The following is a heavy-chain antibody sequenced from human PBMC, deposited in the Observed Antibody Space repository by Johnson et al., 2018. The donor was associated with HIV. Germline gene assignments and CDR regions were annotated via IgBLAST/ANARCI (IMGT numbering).Heavy chain of an antibody. CDR2: IYSGGTT. CDR1: GFTVSNNY. J-gene: IGHJ3*02. V-gene: IGHV3-66*01. D-gene: IGHD3-22*01. Sequence: QLVESGGRVVQPGRSLRLSCVASGFTVSNNYMSWVRQAPGKGLEWVSVIYSGGTTDYSDSVKGRFTISRDNSKNTLYLQMNSLRTEDTALYYCTTGHYYDSSGDAFDIWGQGTMVTVSS. CDR3: TTGHYYDSSGDAFDI.